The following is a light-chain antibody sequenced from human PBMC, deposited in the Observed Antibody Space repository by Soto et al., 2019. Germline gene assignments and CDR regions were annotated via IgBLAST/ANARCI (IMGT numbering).Light chain of an antibody. V-gene: IGKV3-11*01. CDR3: RQRYNWPLT. Sequence: TVFTQSPATLSLSPGERASLACKASQSIGNSLGWFQQKPGQAPRLLIDDAFNRATGIPARFTGSGSGSDFTLTISSLEPEDFGVYYCRQRYNWPLTFGGGTKLEIK. J-gene: IGKJ4*01. CDR2: DAF. CDR1: QSIGNS.